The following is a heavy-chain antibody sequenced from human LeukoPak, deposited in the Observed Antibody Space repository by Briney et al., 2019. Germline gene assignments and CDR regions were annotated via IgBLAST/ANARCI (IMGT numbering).Heavy chain of an antibody. Sequence: SETLSLTCTVSGGSISSGSYYWSWIRQPAGKGLEWIGRIYTSGSTNYNPSLKSRVTISVDTSKNQFSLKLSSVTAADTAVYYCARGNHYMDVWGKGTTVTVSS. CDR1: GGSISSGSYY. CDR2: IYTSGST. J-gene: IGHJ6*03. CDR3: ARGNHYMDV. V-gene: IGHV4-61*02.